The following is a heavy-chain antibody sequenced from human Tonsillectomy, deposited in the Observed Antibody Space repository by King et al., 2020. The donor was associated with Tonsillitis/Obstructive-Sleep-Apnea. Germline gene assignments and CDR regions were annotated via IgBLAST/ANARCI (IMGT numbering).Heavy chain of an antibody. D-gene: IGHD2-2*01. CDR3: AEYQLPKDALDI. CDR2: IYYSGST. CDR1: GGSISSSSYY. Sequence: QLQESGPGLVKPSETLSLTCTVSGGSISSSSYYWGWIRQPPGKGLEWIGSIYYSGSTYYNPSLKSRVTISVDTSKNQFSLKLSSVTAADTAVYYCAEYQLPKDALDIWGQGTMVTVSS. J-gene: IGHJ3*02. V-gene: IGHV4-39*01.